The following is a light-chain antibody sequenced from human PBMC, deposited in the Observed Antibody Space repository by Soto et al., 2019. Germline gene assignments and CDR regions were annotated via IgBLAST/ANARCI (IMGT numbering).Light chain of an antibody. J-gene: IGKJ5*01. CDR3: QQYNNWPPIT. Sequence: EIVLTQTPGTLSVSLAAKSTLSCKATQHVSSNLACYQQQPPENPRLLIYGDSTRAPSIPARFSGSGSGTEFAPSISSLQSEDFAVYYCQQYNNWPPITFGQGTRLENK. V-gene: IGKV3-15*01. CDR1: QHVSSN. CDR2: GDS.